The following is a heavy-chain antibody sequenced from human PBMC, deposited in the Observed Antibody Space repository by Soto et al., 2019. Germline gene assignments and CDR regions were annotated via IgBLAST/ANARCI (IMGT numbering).Heavy chain of an antibody. CDR1: GGPMNVFY. J-gene: IGHJ4*02. CDR2: VYYTGET. CDR3: ATYDRRSERYTLDY. Sequence: ETLSLTCSVPGGPMNVFYWTWIRQPPGKKLEWIGYVYYTGETNYNPSLQSRVTMSLDTSGSQFSLNLRSVTAADTAVYYCATYDRRSERYTLDYWGQGMLVTVSS. V-gene: IGHV4-59*01. D-gene: IGHD3-10*01.